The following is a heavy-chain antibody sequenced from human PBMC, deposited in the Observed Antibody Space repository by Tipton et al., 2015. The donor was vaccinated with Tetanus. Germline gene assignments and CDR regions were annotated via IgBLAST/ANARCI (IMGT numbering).Heavy chain of an antibody. V-gene: IGHV3-30*18. CDR1: GFTFSDYG. Sequence: RSLRLSCAASGFTFSDYGMHWVRQAPGKGLEWVAVLSFDGTNEDYADSVKGRFTISRDNSKNTLFLKMNSLRPEDAAVYYCAKSGTLLWSPNHYYYFVLDVWGQGTTVSVSS. J-gene: IGHJ6*02. CDR3: AKSGTLLWSPNHYYYFVLDV. D-gene: IGHD1-26*01. CDR2: LSFDGTNE.